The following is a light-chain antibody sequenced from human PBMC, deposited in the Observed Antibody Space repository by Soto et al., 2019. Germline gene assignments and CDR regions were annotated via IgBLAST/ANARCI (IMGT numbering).Light chain of an antibody. CDR3: QQADSLPLVT. J-gene: IGKJ5*01. CDR1: QDIITW. CDR2: AAS. Sequence: DIQMTQSPSSVSASVGDRVTITCRASQDIITWLAWYQQKPVKAPKLLIYAASSLFSGVPSRFSGSGSGTDFTLTISSLQPEDFATYYCQQADSLPLVTFGQGTRLDLK. V-gene: IGKV1-12*01.